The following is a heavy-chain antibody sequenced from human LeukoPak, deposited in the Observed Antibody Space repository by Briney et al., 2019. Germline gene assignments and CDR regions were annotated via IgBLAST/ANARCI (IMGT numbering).Heavy chain of an antibody. CDR3: ARDRSANSRVYYFDY. Sequence: GRSLRLSCAASGFTFGSYAMHWVRQAPGKGLEWVAIISYDGSNRFQAESVKGRFTISRDNSKNTLYLQMNSLSAEDTAVYYCARDRSANSRVYYFDYWGLGTLVTVSS. CDR2: ISYDGSNR. J-gene: IGHJ4*02. V-gene: IGHV3-30-3*01. CDR1: GFTFGSYA. D-gene: IGHD4/OR15-4a*01.